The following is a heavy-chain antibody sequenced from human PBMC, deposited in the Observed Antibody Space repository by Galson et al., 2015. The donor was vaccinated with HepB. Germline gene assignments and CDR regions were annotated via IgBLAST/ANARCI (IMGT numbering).Heavy chain of an antibody. V-gene: IGHV3-11*01. Sequence: SLRLSCAASGFTFSDYYMSWIRQAPGKGLEWVSYISSSGSTIYYADSVKGRFTISRDNAKNSLYLQMNSLRAEDTAVYYCARVHFASPWTYSSSLWFDPWGQGTLVTVS. CDR3: ARVHFASPWTYSSSLWFDP. D-gene: IGHD6-6*01. J-gene: IGHJ5*02. CDR2: ISSSGSTI. CDR1: GFTFSDYY.